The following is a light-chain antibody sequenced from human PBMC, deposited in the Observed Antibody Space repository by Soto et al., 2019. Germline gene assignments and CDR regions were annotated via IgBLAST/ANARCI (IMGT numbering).Light chain of an antibody. Sequence: EIVMTQSPATLSVSPGERATLSCRASQSVSSDSLAWYQQKPGQAPRLLIYGASSRATGIPDRFSGGGSGTDFTLTISRLEPEDFAVYYCQQYGSSPPLTFGGGTKVEIK. CDR2: GAS. CDR3: QQYGSSPPLT. V-gene: IGKV3-20*01. CDR1: QSVSSDS. J-gene: IGKJ4*01.